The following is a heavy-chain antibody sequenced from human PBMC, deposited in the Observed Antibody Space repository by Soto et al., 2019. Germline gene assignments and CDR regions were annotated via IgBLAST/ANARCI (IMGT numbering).Heavy chain of an antibody. J-gene: IGHJ4*02. Sequence: GGSLRLSCAASGFTFSSYAMSWVRQAPGKGLEWVSAISGSGGSTYYADSVKGRFTISRDNSKNTLYLQMNSLRAEDTAVYYCAKDLSYYDSSGYYPFDYWGQGTLVTVSS. CDR3: AKDLSYYDSSGYYPFDY. CDR1: GFTFSSYA. D-gene: IGHD3-22*01. CDR2: ISGSGGST. V-gene: IGHV3-23*01.